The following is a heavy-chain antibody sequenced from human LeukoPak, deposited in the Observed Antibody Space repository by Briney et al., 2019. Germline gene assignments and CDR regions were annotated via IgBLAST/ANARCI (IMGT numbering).Heavy chain of an antibody. D-gene: IGHD6-19*01. V-gene: IGHV1-18*01. J-gene: IGHJ3*02. CDR2: ISAYNGNT. Sequence: ASVKVSCKASGYTCSSYGISWVRQAPGQGLEWMGWISAYNGNTNYAQKVQGRVTMTTDTSTSTAYMELRSLRSDDTAVYYCARDPLAGLKNDAFDIWGQGTMVAVSS. CDR3: ARDPLAGLKNDAFDI. CDR1: GYTCSSYG.